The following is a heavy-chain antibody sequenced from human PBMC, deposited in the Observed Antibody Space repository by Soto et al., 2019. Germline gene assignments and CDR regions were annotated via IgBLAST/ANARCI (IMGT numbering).Heavy chain of an antibody. Sequence: SETLSLTCTVSGGSVRSGSYYWTWIRQPPGKGLEWLGYIYYSGTTNYNPPLKSRITISVDTSGNQFSLKRSSVTAADTGVYFCARTYCTTTACQAHGIDVWGQGTTVTVSS. D-gene: IGHD4-4*01. CDR2: IYYSGTT. V-gene: IGHV4-61*01. CDR3: ARTYCTTTACQAHGIDV. CDR1: GGSVRSGSYY. J-gene: IGHJ6*02.